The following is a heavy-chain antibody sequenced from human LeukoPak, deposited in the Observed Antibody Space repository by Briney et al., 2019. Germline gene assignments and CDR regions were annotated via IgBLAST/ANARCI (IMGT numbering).Heavy chain of an antibody. CDR2: IYYSGST. CDR3: ARHIYSRFPHAFDI. V-gene: IGHV4-39*01. Sequence: KPSETLSLTCTVSGGSISSSSYYWGWIRQPPGKGLEWIGSIYYSGSTYYNPSLKSRVTISVDTSKNQFSLKLSSVTAADTAVYYCARHIYSRFPHAFDIWGQGTMVTVSS. CDR1: GGSISSSSYY. D-gene: IGHD6-13*01. J-gene: IGHJ3*02.